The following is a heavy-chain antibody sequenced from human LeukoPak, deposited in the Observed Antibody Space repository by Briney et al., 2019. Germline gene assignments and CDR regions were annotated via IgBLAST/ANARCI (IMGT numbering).Heavy chain of an antibody. CDR1: GGTFSSYW. Sequence: GGSLRLSCAGSGGTFSSYWMSCVRQAPGKGLEWVANIKQDGSEKYYVDSVKGRFTISRDNAKNSLYLQMNSLRAEDTAVYYCARDGFGNPLGYWGQGALVTVSS. D-gene: IGHD4-23*01. J-gene: IGHJ4*02. CDR2: IKQDGSEK. CDR3: ARDGFGNPLGY. V-gene: IGHV3-7*05.